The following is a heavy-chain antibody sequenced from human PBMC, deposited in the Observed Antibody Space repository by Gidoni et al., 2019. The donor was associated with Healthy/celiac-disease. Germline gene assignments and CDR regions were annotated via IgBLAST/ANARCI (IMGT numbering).Heavy chain of an antibody. V-gene: IGHV3-23*01. D-gene: IGHD6-19*01. CDR1: GFTFSSYA. Sequence: EVQLLESGGGLVQPGGSLRLSCAASGFTFSSYAMSGVRQAPGKGLGWVSAISGSGGSTYYADSVKGRFTISRDNSKNTLYLQMNSLRAEDTAVYYCAKERGGSGWYYGAFDIWGQGTMVTVSS. CDR2: ISGSGGST. CDR3: AKERGGSGWYYGAFDI. J-gene: IGHJ3*02.